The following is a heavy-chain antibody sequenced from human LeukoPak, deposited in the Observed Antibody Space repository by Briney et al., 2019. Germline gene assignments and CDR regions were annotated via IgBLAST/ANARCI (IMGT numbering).Heavy chain of an antibody. CDR3: ARDHYDFWSGYYTGNWFDP. CDR1: GYTFTGYY. J-gene: IGHJ5*02. V-gene: IGHV1-2*06. Sequence: GASVTVSCTASGYTFTGYYMHWVRQAPGQGLEWMGRINPNSGGTNYAQKFQGRVTMTRDTSISTAYMELSRLRSDDTAVYYCARDHYDFWSGYYTGNWFDPWGQGTLVTVSS. D-gene: IGHD3-3*01. CDR2: INPNSGGT.